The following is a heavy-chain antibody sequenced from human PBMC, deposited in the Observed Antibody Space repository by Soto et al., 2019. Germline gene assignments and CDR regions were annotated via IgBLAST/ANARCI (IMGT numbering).Heavy chain of an antibody. CDR2: ISAYNGNT. CDR3: ARGERYDILTVYRAV. J-gene: IGHJ6*02. V-gene: IGHV1-18*01. Sequence: GASVKVSCKASGYTFTSYGISWVRQAPGQGLEWMGWISAYNGNTNYAQKLQGRVTMTTDTSTSTAYMELRSLRSDDTAVYYCARGERYDILTVYRAVWGQGTTVTVSS. CDR1: GYTFTSYG. D-gene: IGHD3-9*01.